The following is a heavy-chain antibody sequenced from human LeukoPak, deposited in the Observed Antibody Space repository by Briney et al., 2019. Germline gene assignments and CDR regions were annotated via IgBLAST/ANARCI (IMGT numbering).Heavy chain of an antibody. J-gene: IGHJ4*02. CDR2: INPSDGST. CDR3: ARDQTPTLGPCD. V-gene: IGHV1-46*01. Sequence: ASVKISCKASGYTFTTYYMHWVRQAPGQGLEWMGIINPSDGSTTCPQKFQGRVTMTRDTSTSTIYVELSSLRSEDTAVYYCARDQTPTLGPCDWGQGTLVTVSS. CDR1: GYTFTTYY.